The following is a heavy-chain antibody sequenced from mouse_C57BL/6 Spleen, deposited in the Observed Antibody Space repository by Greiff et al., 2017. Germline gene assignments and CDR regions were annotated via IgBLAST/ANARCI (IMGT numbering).Heavy chain of an antibody. CDR1: GFTFSSYG. D-gene: IGHD1-1*01. CDR3: ASLATAVAY. Sequence: EVMLVESGGDLVKPGGSLKLSCAASGFTFSSYGMSWVRQTPDKRLEWVATISSGGSYTYYPDSVKGRFTISRDNAKNTLYLQMSSLKSEDTAMYYCASLATAVAYWGQGTLVTVSA. CDR2: ISSGGSYT. V-gene: IGHV5-6*02. J-gene: IGHJ3*01.